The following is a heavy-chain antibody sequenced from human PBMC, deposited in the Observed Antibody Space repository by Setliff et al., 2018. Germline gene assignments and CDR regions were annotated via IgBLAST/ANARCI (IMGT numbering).Heavy chain of an antibody. CDR3: ARINFYDATAYYYAPHH. J-gene: IGHJ5*02. CDR1: GYTFTDFG. D-gene: IGHD3-10*01. Sequence: ASVKVSCKASGYTFTDFGINWVRQALGQGLEWVGWISPYTGNTYSAQNFQGRVTLTTDTSTSTAHMELRSLRSDDTAIYYCARINFYDATAYYYAPHHWGQGTLVTVSS. CDR2: ISPYTGNT. V-gene: IGHV1-18*04.